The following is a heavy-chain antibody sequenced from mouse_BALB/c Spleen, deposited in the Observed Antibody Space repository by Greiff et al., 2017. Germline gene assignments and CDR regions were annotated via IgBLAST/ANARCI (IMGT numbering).Heavy chain of an antibody. CDR2: IYPSDSYT. CDR1: GYTFTSYW. CDR3: TRSADGYYDY. J-gene: IGHJ2*01. D-gene: IGHD2-3*01. V-gene: IGHV1-69*02. Sequence: QVQLQQSGAELVRPGASVKLSCKASGYTFTSYWINWVKQRPGQGLEWIGNIYPSDSYTNYNQKFKDKATLTVDKSSSTAYMQLSSPTSEDSAVYYCTRSADGYYDYWGQGTTLTVSS.